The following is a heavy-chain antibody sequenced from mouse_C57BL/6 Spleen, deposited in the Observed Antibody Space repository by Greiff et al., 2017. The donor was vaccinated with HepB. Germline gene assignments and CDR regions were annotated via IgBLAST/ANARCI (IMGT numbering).Heavy chain of an antibody. CDR3: AIINYDYAMDY. Sequence: VKVEESGPGLVQPSQSLSITCTVSGFSLTSYGVHWVRQSPGKGLEWLGVIWSGGSTDYNAAFISRLSISKDNSKSQVFFKMNSLQADDTAIYYCAIINYDYAMDYWGQGTSVTVSS. J-gene: IGHJ4*01. CDR2: IWSGGST. V-gene: IGHV2-2*01. CDR1: GFSLTSYG. D-gene: IGHD2-1*01.